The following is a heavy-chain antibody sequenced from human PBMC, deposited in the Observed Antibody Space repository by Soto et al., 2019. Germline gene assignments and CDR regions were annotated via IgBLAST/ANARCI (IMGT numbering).Heavy chain of an antibody. CDR1: GYTFTSYY. CDR2: IILSDVST. CDR3: ARARTGTRLNS. J-gene: IGHJ5*02. V-gene: IGHV1-46*03. Sequence: ASVKVSCKASGYTFTSYYMHWVRQAPGQGFEWLGIIILSDVSTSYAQKLQGRVTMTRDTSTSTVYMELSSLRSEDTAVYYCARARTGTRLNSWGQGTLVTVSS. D-gene: IGHD1-1*01.